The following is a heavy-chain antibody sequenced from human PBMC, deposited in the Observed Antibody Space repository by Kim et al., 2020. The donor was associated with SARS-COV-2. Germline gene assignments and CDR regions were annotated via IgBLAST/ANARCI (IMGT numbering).Heavy chain of an antibody. CDR1: GGSFSGYY. D-gene: IGHD1-1*01. CDR3: ARDSSRLERRLDYYGMDV. J-gene: IGHJ6*02. Sequence: SETLSLTCAVYGGSFSGYYWSWIRQPPGKGLEWIGEINHSGSTNYNPSLKSRVTISVDTSKNQFSLKLSSVTAADTAVYYCARDSSRLERRLDYYGMDVWGQGTTVTVSS. CDR2: INHSGST. V-gene: IGHV4-34*01.